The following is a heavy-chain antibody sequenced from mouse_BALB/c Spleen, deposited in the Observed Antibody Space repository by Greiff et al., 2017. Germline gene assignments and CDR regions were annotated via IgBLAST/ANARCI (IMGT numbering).Heavy chain of an antibody. J-gene: IGHJ2*01. V-gene: IGHV1-84*02. CDR2: IFPGSGNT. Sequence: QLQQSGPELVKPGASVKISCKASGYSFTSYYIHWVKQRPGQGLEWIGWIFPGSGNTKYNEKFKGKATLTVDTSSSTAYMQLSSLTSEDTAVYFCARVYDAGFDYWGQGTTLTVSS. CDR3: ARVYDAGFDY. CDR1: GYSFTSYY. D-gene: IGHD2-14*01.